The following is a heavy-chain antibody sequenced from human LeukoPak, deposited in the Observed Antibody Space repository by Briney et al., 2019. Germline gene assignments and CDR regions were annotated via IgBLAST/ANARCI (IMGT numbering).Heavy chain of an antibody. Sequence: GGSLRLSCTASGFTFSGAWMTWVRQAPGKGLEWVANIREDGTEKNYVDSVKGRFTISRDNAKNSLFLQMSNLRDDDTAIYYCAKGPRTVRFGDRHKGIFDYWGQGTLVTVSS. CDR2: IREDGTEK. J-gene: IGHJ4*02. CDR3: AKGPRTVRFGDRHKGIFDY. D-gene: IGHD3-10*01. CDR1: GFTFSGAW. V-gene: IGHV3-7*01.